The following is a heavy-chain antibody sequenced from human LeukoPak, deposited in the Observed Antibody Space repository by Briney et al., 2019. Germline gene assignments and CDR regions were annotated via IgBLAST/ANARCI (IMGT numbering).Heavy chain of an antibody. J-gene: IGHJ4*02. Sequence: PSETLSLTCTVSGGSISSSSYYWGWIRQPPGKGLEWIGSIYYSGSTYYNPSLKSRVTISVDTSKNQFPLKLSSVTAADTAVYYCARIGRVAAAGDYWGQGTLVTVSS. CDR2: IYYSGST. V-gene: IGHV4-39*01. D-gene: IGHD6-13*01. CDR3: ARIGRVAAAGDY. CDR1: GGSISSSSYY.